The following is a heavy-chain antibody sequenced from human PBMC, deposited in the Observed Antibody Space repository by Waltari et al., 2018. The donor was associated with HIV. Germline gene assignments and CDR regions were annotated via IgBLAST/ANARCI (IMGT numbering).Heavy chain of an antibody. CDR1: GGSISSSIYY. J-gene: IGHJ3*02. V-gene: IGHV4-39*01. Sequence: QLQLQESGPGLVKPSETLSLTCTVSGGSISSSIYYWGWIRQPPGKGMEWIGSIYYSGSTYYNPSLKSRVTISVDTSKNQFSLKLSSVTAADTAVYYCARQGPLQTYYYDSSGYWTEAFDIWGQGTMVTVSS. D-gene: IGHD3-22*01. CDR3: ARQGPLQTYYYDSSGYWTEAFDI. CDR2: IYYSGST.